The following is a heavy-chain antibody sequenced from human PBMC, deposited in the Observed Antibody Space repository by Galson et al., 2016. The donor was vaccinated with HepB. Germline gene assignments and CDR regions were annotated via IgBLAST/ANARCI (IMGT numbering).Heavy chain of an antibody. J-gene: IGHJ5*01. CDR2: INHDATTR. Sequence: SLRLSCAASGFAFSSNWTNWVRQAPGRGLEWVANINHDATTRQYVDSVRGRFTVSRDNAKNSLYLQMSSLRAEDTAVYYCSPDADWGRGDSWGQGTLVTVSS. V-gene: IGHV3-7*03. CDR3: SPDADWGRGDS. D-gene: IGHD2-21*01. CDR1: GFAFSSNW.